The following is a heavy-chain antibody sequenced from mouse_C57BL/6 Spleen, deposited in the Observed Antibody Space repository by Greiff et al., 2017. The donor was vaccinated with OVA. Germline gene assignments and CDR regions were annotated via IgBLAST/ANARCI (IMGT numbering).Heavy chain of an antibody. J-gene: IGHJ2*01. Sequence: EVQLQQSGAELVRPGASVKLSCTASGFNIKDDYMHWVKQRPEQGLEWIGWIDPENGDTEYASKFQGKATITADTSSNTAYLQLSSLPSEDTAVYYCTTLGSLFDSWGQGPTLPVSS. CDR2: IDPENGDT. V-gene: IGHV14-4*01. CDR3: TTLGSLFDS. CDR1: GFNIKDDY.